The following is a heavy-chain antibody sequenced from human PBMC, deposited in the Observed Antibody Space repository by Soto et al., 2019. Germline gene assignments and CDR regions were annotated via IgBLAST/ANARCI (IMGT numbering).Heavy chain of an antibody. J-gene: IGHJ4*02. CDR1: GFVFSSYG. CDR3: ARDLRGFWRSANCYGDFDY. CDR2: ISSFNGS. V-gene: IGHV1-18*01. D-gene: IGHD2-2*01. Sequence: QGQLVQSGAEVKKSGAPVKDYCKASGFVFSSYGINWVRQAPGQGLEWMGWISSFNGSKYAQRFQDRVTLTTDTPTSTAYLELLGLKSDDTAVYYCARDLRGFWRSANCYGDFDYWGQGTLISVSS.